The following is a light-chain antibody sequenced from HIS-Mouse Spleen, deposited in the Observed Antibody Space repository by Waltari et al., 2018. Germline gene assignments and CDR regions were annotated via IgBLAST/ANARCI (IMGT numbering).Light chain of an antibody. CDR3: QQYNNWPTWT. CDR1: QSVSSN. CDR2: VAS. Sequence: EIVMTQSPAPLSVSPGERATLSCRASQSVSSNLAWYQQKPGQAPRLLIYVASTRATGIPARFSGSGSGTEFTLTISSMQSEDFAVYYCQQYNNWPTWTFGQGTKVEIK. V-gene: IGKV3-15*01. J-gene: IGKJ1*01.